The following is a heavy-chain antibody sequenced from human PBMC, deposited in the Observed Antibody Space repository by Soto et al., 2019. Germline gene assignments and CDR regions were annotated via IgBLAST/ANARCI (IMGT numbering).Heavy chain of an antibody. CDR3: ARINPRSYLDY. Sequence: SETLSLTCTVSGGSISSGGYSWSWLRQPPGKGLEWIGYIFYSGSTYYNPSLKSRVTLSVDTSKNQFSLKLSSVTAADTAVYYCARINPRSYLDYWGQGTLVTVSS. CDR1: GGSISSGGYS. CDR2: IFYSGST. V-gene: IGHV4-30-4*07. J-gene: IGHJ4*02.